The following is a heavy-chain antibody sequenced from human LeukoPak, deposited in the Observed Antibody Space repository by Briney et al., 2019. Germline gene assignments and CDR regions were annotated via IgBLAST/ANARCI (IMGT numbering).Heavy chain of an antibody. CDR1: GYTFTVYY. J-gene: IGHJ4*02. V-gene: IGHV1-2*02. CDR2: INPNSGGT. Sequence: GASVKVSFKASGYTFTVYYMHWVRQAPGQGLEWMGWINPNSGGTNYAQKFQGRVTMTRDTSISTAYMELSRLRSDDTAVYYCARDSSGWYGDYWGQGTLVTVSS. D-gene: IGHD6-19*01. CDR3: ARDSSGWYGDY.